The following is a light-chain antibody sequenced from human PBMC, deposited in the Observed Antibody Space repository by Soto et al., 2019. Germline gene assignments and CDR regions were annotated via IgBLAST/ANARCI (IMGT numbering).Light chain of an antibody. V-gene: IGKV1-39*01. CDR3: QQSYSTPQT. Sequence: DIQMTQSPSSLAASVGERVTITCRASRSISTFLNWYQQKPGQAPKLLIYAAYSSQSGVPSRFSGSGSGTDFTLTIDSLQPEDFATYYCQQSYSTPQTFGQGTQVEI. CDR2: AAY. CDR1: RSISTF. J-gene: IGKJ1*01.